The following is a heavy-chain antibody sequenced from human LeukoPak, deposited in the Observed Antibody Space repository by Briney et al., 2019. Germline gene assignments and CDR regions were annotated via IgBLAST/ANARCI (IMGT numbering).Heavy chain of an antibody. Sequence: GGSLRLSCAASGFTFSSYGMHWVRQAPGKGLEWVAFIRYDGSNKYYADSVKGRFTISRDNSKNTLYLQMNSLRAEDTAVYYCAKDPSVRGVIRYYYYYYGMDVWGQGTTVTVSS. CDR2: IRYDGSNK. CDR3: AKDPSVRGVIRYYYYYYGMDV. V-gene: IGHV3-30*02. D-gene: IGHD3-10*01. J-gene: IGHJ6*02. CDR1: GFTFSSYG.